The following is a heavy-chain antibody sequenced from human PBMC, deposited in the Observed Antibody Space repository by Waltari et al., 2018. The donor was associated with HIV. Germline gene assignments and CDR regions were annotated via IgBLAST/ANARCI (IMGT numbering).Heavy chain of an antibody. CDR1: GFPFSSCW. J-gene: IGHJ6*02. Sequence: EVQVVESGGGLVQPGGSWRLSCDGLGFPFSSCWMSWVRQAPGKGLEWVANIKHDGSERYFVDSVKGRFAIARDNANNSLFLQMNSLRAEDTAVYYCARDVMGIVAKPYGVDVWGQGTTVTVSS. CDR3: ARDVMGIVAKPYGVDV. V-gene: IGHV3-7*01. CDR2: IKHDGSER. D-gene: IGHD5-12*01.